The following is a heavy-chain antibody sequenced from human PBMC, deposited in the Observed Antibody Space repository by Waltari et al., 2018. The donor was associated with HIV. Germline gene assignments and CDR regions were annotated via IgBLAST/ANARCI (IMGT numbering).Heavy chain of an antibody. Sequence: EVQLLESGGGLVQPGGSLRLSCAASGFTFSSYAMSWVRQAPGKVVGWVSAISGSGGSTYYADSVKGRFTISRDNSKNTLDLQMNSLRAEDTAVHYCAKCLGGSYSFDYWGQGTLVTVSS. CDR3: AKCLGGSYSFDY. D-gene: IGHD1-26*01. CDR2: ISGSGGST. J-gene: IGHJ4*02. V-gene: IGHV3-23*01. CDR1: GFTFSSYA.